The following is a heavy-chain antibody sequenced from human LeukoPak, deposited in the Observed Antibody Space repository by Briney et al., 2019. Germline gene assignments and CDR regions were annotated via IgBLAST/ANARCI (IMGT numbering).Heavy chain of an antibody. J-gene: IGHJ4*02. Sequence: KPSETLSLTCAVYGGSFSGYYWSWIRQPPGKGLEWIGEINHSGSTNYNPSLKSRVTISVDTSKNQFSLKLSSVTAADTAVYYCARGLRRPSYYYDSSKGIFDYWGQGTLVTVSS. CDR1: GGSFSGYY. V-gene: IGHV4-34*01. D-gene: IGHD3-22*01. CDR2: INHSGST. CDR3: ARGLRRPSYYYDSSKGIFDY.